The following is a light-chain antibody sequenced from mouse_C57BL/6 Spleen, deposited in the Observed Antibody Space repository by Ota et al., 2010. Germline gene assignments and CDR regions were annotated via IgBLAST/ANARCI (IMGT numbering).Light chain of an antibody. CDR3: QNDHSYPYT. CDR1: QSLLNSGNQKNY. CDR2: GAS. J-gene: IGKJ2*01. Sequence: DIVMTQSPSSLSVSAGEKVTMSCKSSQSLLNSGNQKNYLAWYQQKPGQPPKLLIYGASTRESGVPDRFTGSGSGTDFTLTISSVQAEDLAVYYCQNDHSYPYTFGRGTK. V-gene: IGKV8-28*01.